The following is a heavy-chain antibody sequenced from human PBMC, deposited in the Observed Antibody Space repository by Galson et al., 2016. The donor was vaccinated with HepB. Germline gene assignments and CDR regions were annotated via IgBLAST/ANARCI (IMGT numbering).Heavy chain of an antibody. CDR2: INPVSGSA. D-gene: IGHD1-20*01. V-gene: IGHV1-46*01. CDR3: LITSTPFDF. Sequence: SVKVSCKASGYTFTDYYLHWVRQAPGQGFEGIGMINPVSGSATYAQKFQGRVTMTRDTSTSTVYMDLNSLRSEDTAVYYCLITSTPFDFWGQGTLVTVSS. J-gene: IGHJ4*02. CDR1: GYTFTDYY.